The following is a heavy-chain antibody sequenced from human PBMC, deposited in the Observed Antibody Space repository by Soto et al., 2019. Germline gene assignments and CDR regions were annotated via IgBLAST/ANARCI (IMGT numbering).Heavy chain of an antibody. V-gene: IGHV3-30*03. CDR1: GFTFSSYG. CDR3: ARAATMIVVVPDFDY. D-gene: IGHD3-22*01. Sequence: PGSSLRLSCAASGFTFSSYGMHWVRQAPGKGLEWVAVISYDGSNKYYADSVKGLFTISRDNSKNTLYLQMNSLRAEDTAVYYCARAATMIVVVPDFDYWGQGTLVTVSS. CDR2: ISYDGSNK. J-gene: IGHJ4*02.